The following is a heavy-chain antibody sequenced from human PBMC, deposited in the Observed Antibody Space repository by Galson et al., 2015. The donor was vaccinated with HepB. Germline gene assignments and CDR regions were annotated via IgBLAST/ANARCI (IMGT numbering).Heavy chain of an antibody. CDR2: ISSSSSTI. CDR1: GFTFSSYS. D-gene: IGHD1-26*01. V-gene: IGHV3-48*02. CDR3: ARDQILDSGSYAPLYYFDY. Sequence: SLRLSCAASGFTFSSYSMNWVRQAPGKGLEWVSYISSSSSTIYYADSVKGRFTISRDNAKNSLYLQMNSLRDEDTAVYYCARDQILDSGSYAPLYYFDYWGQGTLVTVSS. J-gene: IGHJ4*02.